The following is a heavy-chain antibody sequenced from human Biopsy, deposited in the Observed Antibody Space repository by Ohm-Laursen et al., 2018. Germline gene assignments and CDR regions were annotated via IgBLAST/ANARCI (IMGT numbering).Heavy chain of an antibody. CDR3: ARDRGYYSDRTVPGYFDL. CDR2: VYYTGST. CDR1: GDSITRSY. Sequence: SETLSLTCTLSGDSITRSYWSWIRQPPGKGLEWIGYVYYTGSTDYNPSLQSRVTISVDTSKNHFSLRLRSVTPADTAIYYCARDRGYYSDRTVPGYFDLWGRGTLVTVSS. D-gene: IGHD3-22*01. V-gene: IGHV4-59*01. J-gene: IGHJ2*01.